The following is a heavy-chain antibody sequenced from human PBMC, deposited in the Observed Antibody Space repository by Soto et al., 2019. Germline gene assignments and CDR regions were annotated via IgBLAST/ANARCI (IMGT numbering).Heavy chain of an antibody. CDR2: IKHDGTEK. CDR1: GFTFRSYW. V-gene: IGHV3-7*01. D-gene: IGHD2-2*01. CDR3: ARDGKAVVVPAEAHGMDV. Sequence: GGSLRLSCAASGFTFRSYWMSWVRQAPGKGLEWVANIKHDGTEKYYVDSVKGRFTISRDNAKNSLYLQMNSLRAEDTALYYCARDGKAVVVPAEAHGMDVWGQGTTVTVSS. J-gene: IGHJ6*02.